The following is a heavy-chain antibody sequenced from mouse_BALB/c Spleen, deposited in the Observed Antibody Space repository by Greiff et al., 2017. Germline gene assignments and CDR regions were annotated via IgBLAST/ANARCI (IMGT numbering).Heavy chain of an antibody. CDR3: AKNDGYYAMDY. D-gene: IGHD2-3*01. Sequence: EVKLVESGGGLVKPGGSLKLSCAASGFTFSSYGMSWVRQSPEKRLEWVAEISSGGSYTYYPDTVTGRFTISRDNAKNTLYLEMSSLRSEDTAMYYCAKNDGYYAMDYWGQGTSVTVSS. CDR2: ISSGGSYT. CDR1: GFTFSSYG. J-gene: IGHJ4*01. V-gene: IGHV5-9-4*01.